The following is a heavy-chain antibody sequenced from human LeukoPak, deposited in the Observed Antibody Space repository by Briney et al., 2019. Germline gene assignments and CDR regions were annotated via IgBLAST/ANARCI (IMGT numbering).Heavy chain of an antibody. D-gene: IGHD6-19*01. J-gene: IGHJ4*02. Sequence: GGSLRLSCTASGFTFSNYGIHWVRQAPGKGLEWVAFIRYDGSNKYYADSVKGRFTISRDNSKNTLYLQMNSLRAEDTAVYYCARQGEQWLVLSLSFDYWGQGTLVTVSS. CDR3: ARQGEQWLVLSLSFDY. CDR2: IRYDGSNK. CDR1: GFTFSNYG. V-gene: IGHV3-30*02.